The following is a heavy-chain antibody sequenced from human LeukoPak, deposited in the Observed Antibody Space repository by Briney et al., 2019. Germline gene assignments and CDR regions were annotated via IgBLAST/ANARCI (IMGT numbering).Heavy chain of an antibody. D-gene: IGHD1-26*01. J-gene: IGHJ4*02. Sequence: PSETLSLTCTVSGGSISSYYWSWIRQPPGKGLEWIGYIYYSGSTNYNPSLKSRVTISVDTSKNQFSLKLSSVTAADTAVYYCARLGDSGSYYPFDYWGQGTLVTVSS. V-gene: IGHV4-59*08. CDR1: GGSISSYY. CDR2: IYYSGST. CDR3: ARLGDSGSYYPFDY.